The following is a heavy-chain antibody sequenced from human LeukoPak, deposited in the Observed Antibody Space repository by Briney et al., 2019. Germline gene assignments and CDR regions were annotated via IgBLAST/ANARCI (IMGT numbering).Heavy chain of an antibody. CDR2: IYYSGST. CDR3: ASDHRGDGYNAFDY. J-gene: IGHJ4*02. D-gene: IGHD5-24*01. CDR1: GDSISDDY. Sequence: SETLSLTCTVSGDSISDDYYTWIRQPPGKGLEWIGYIYYSGSTTYNPSLKSRVTISVDTSKNQFSLKLRSVTAADTAVYYCASDHRGDGYNAFDYWGQGTLVTVSS. V-gene: IGHV4-59*01.